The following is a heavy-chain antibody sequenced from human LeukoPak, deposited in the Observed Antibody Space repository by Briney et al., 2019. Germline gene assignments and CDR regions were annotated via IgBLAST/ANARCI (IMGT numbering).Heavy chain of an antibody. CDR2: LDNFGAK. J-gene: IGHJ4*02. Sequence: GGSLRLSCAASNFSVNNNYIDWVRQAPGKGLEWVSSLDNFGAKYYGDSVTGRFTVSRDLSKNTVYLQMSSLRADDTAVYYCAGGTYYGAGTRPGYLNYWGLGTLVTVSS. CDR3: AGGTYYGAGTRPGYLNY. V-gene: IGHV3-53*01. CDR1: NFSVNNNY. D-gene: IGHD3-10*01.